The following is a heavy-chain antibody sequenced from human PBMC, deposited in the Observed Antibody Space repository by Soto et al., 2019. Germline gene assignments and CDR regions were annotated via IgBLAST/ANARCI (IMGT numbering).Heavy chain of an antibody. CDR1: GYTFTSYD. V-gene: IGHV1-8*01. D-gene: IGHD4-17*01. CDR3: ARTLYGETVDY. CDR2: MNPNSGNT. J-gene: IGHJ4*02. Sequence: ASVKVSCKASGYTFTSYDINWVRQATGQGLEWMGWMNPNSGNTGYAQQYQRRVTMTRNTSIRSAYMERSSLRSEDTAVYCGARTLYGETVDYWGQGTPVTVSS.